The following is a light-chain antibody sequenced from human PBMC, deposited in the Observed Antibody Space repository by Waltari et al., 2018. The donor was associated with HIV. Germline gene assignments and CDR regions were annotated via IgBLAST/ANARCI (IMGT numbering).Light chain of an antibody. J-gene: IGKJ1*01. Sequence: AIRMTQSPSSFSASTGDRVTITRRASQGISSYLAWYQQRPGRAPKLLIYGASSLQSGVPSRISGRGSGTDFTLTISCLQSEDCATYYCQQYYSYPPTFGQGTKVEIK. V-gene: IGKV1-8*01. CDR3: QQYYSYPPT. CDR2: GAS. CDR1: QGISSY.